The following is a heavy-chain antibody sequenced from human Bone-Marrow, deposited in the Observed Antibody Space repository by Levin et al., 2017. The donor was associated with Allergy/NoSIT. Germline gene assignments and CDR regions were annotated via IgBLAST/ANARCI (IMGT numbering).Heavy chain of an antibody. Sequence: GGSLRLSCAASGFIFSSYAMSWVRQAPGKGLEWVSAISGSGGRTYYADSVQGRFTISRDNSKNTLYLQMNSLRAEHTAVYYCAKEVIPYSSSSGCYMPDYWGQGTLVTVSS. J-gene: IGHJ4*02. V-gene: IGHV3-23*01. CDR2: ISGSGGRT. CDR1: GFIFSSYA. CDR3: AKEVIPYSSSSGCYMPDY. D-gene: IGHD2-2*02.